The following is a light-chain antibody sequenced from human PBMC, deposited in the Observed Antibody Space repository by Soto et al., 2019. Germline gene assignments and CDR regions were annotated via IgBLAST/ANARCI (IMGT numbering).Light chain of an antibody. V-gene: IGKV3-20*01. Sequence: EIVLTQSPGTLSLSPGERATLSCRSSQSISSSYLAWYQQKPGQAPRLLIYGTFNRATGIPDRFSGSGSGPDFTLTISRLEPEDFAVYFCQQYGSSPYTFGQGTKLEI. CDR2: GTF. CDR3: QQYGSSPYT. CDR1: QSISSSY. J-gene: IGKJ2*01.